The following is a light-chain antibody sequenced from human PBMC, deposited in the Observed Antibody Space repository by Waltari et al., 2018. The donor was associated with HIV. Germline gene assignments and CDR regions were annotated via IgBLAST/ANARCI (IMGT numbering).Light chain of an antibody. V-gene: IGLV2-14*01. CDR2: EVS. CDR1: SSDVGGYNY. Sequence: QSALTQPASVSGSPGQSITISCTGTSSDVGGYNYVSWYQHHPGKAPKLMIYEVSNRPSGVSNRFSGSKSGNTASLTISGLQAEDEAAYYCSSYTSSSTVVFGGGTKLTVL. CDR3: SSYTSSSTVV. J-gene: IGLJ2*01.